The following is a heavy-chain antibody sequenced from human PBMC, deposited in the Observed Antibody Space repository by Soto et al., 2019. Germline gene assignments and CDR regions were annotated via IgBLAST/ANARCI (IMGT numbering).Heavy chain of an antibody. Sequence: EVQLVESGGGLVQPGGSLRLSCAASGFTFSSHYMSWVRQAPGKGLEWVANIKQEGSEKNYVDAVKGRFTISRDNAKNSLYLQMNSLRADDTAVYYCVSGSFLGSCSSTSCSTLAYWGQGTLVTVSS. CDR1: GFTFSSHY. CDR2: IKQEGSEK. CDR3: VSGSFLGSCSSTSCSTLAY. D-gene: IGHD2-2*01. J-gene: IGHJ4*02. V-gene: IGHV3-7*05.